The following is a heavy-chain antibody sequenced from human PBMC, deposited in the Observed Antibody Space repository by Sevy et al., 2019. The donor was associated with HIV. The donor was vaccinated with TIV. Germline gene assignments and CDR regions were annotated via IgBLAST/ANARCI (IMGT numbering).Heavy chain of an antibody. J-gene: IGHJ3*02. CDR3: AKVVLDSPPIVLVPAAIYSGFAFDI. CDR1: GFTFSSYA. Sequence: GGSLRLSCAASGFTFSSYAMSWVRQAPGKGLEWVSAISGSGGSTYYADSVKGRFTISRDNSKNTLYLQMNSLRAEDTALYYCAKVVLDSPPIVLVPAAIYSGFAFDIWGQGTMVTVSS. V-gene: IGHV3-23*01. D-gene: IGHD2-2*02. CDR2: ISGSGGST.